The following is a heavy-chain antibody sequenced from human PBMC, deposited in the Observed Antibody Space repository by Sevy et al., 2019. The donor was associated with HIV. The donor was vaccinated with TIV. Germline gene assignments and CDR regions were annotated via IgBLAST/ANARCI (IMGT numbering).Heavy chain of an antibody. J-gene: IGHJ4*02. CDR2: ICYDGGNK. V-gene: IGHV3-33*01. CDR1: GFTFSSYG. D-gene: IGHD3-10*01. CDR3: ARGANYFGSGSHPNHDY. Sequence: GGSLRLSCAASGFTFSSYGMHWVRQAPGKGLEWVALICYDGGNKYYADSVKGRFTISRDNSKNTMYLQMNSLRAEDTAVYYCARGANYFGSGSHPNHDYWGQGTLVTVSS.